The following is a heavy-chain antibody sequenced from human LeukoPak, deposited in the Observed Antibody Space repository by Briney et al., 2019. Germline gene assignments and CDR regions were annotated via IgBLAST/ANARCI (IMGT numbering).Heavy chain of an antibody. CDR1: GYTFTSYG. CDR3: ARGRVGSSYFDY. V-gene: IGHV1-8*03. J-gene: IGHJ4*02. D-gene: IGHD6-13*01. Sequence: ASVKVSCKASGYTFTSYGINWVRQAPGQGLEWMGWMNPNSGNTGYAQKFQGRVTITRNTSISTAYMELSSLRSEDTAVYYCARGRVGSSYFDYWGQGTLVTVSS. CDR2: MNPNSGNT.